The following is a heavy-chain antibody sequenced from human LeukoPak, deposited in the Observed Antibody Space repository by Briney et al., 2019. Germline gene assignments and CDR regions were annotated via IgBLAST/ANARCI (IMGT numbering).Heavy chain of an antibody. V-gene: IGHV4-59*08. J-gene: IGHJ6*03. CDR3: ATAPYYYYMDV. CDR2: IYYPGST. Sequence: SETLSLTCTVSGGSISSYYWSWIRQPPGKGLEWIGYIYYPGSTNYNPSLKSRVTISVDTYKNQFSLKLSSVTAADTAVYYCATAPYYYYMDVWGKGTTVTVSS. CDR1: GGSISSYY.